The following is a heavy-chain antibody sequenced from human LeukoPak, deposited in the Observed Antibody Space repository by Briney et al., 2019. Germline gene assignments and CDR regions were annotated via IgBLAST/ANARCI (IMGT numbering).Heavy chain of an antibody. J-gene: IGHJ4*02. CDR1: GFTFSSYA. V-gene: IGHV3-30*04. CDR3: ARALLWFGELLGTDY. CDR2: ISYDGSNK. D-gene: IGHD3-10*01. Sequence: GGSLRLSCAASGFTFSSYAMHWVRQAPGKGLECVAVISYDGSNKYYADSVKGRFTISRDNSKNTLYPQMNSLRAEDTAVYYCARALLWFGELLGTDYWGQGTLVTVSS.